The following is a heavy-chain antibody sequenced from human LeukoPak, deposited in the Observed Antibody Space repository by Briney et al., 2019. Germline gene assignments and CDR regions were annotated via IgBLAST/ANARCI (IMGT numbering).Heavy chain of an antibody. CDR1: GFTVSSNY. CDR2: IYSGGST. Sequence: PGGSLRLSCAASGFTVSSNYMSWVRQAPGKGLEWVSVIYSGGSTYYADSVKGRFTISRDNSKNTLYLQMNSLRAEDTAVYYCARSGKWELLPGFDYWGQGTLVTVSS. J-gene: IGHJ4*02. V-gene: IGHV3-66*01. D-gene: IGHD1-26*01. CDR3: ARSGKWELLPGFDY.